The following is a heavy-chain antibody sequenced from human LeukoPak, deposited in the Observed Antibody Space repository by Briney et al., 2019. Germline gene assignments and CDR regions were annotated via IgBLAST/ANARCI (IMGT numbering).Heavy chain of an antibody. CDR1: AYTFTCYD. CDR3: ARGHSSGWY. D-gene: IGHD6-19*01. Sequence: GASVKVSCKASAYTFTCYDINWVRQATGQGLEWMGWMNPNSGNTGYAQKFQGRVTMTRDTSISTAYMELSSLISDDTAVYYCARGHSSGWYWGQGTLVTVSS. V-gene: IGHV1-8*01. J-gene: IGHJ4*02. CDR2: MNPNSGNT.